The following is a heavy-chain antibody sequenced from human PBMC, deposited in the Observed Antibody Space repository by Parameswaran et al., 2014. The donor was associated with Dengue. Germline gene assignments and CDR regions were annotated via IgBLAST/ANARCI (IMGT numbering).Heavy chain of an antibody. Sequence: RWIRQPPGKGLEWVSVIYSGGSTSYADSVKGRFTISRDKSKNTLYLQMNSLRAEDTAVYYCARESNDISHYFCGLDVWGQGTTVTVSS. CDR2: IYSGGST. V-gene: IGHV3-53*01. J-gene: IGHJ6*02. CDR3: ARESNDISHYFCGLDV. D-gene: IGHD3-16*01.